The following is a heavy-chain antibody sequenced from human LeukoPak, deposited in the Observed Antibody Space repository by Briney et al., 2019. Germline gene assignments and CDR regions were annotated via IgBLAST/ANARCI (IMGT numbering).Heavy chain of an antibody. CDR3: AKGTVTRAYYYFYMDV. D-gene: IGHD4-17*01. V-gene: IGHV3-53*01. J-gene: IGHJ6*03. CDR2: IYTGGST. Sequence: GGSLRLSCAASGFSVSSNYMSWVRQAPGKGLEWVSVIYTGGSTYYADSVKGRFTISRDNSKNTLYLQMNSLRAEDTAIYYCAKGTVTRAYYYFYMDVWGKGTTVTIS. CDR1: GFSVSSNY.